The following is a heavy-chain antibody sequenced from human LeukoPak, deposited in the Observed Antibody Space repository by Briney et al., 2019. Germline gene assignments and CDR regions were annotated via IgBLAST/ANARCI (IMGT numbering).Heavy chain of an antibody. D-gene: IGHD1-1*01. CDR1: GFTFSTYA. Sequence: GGSLRLSCAASGFTFSTYAMSWVRQAPGKGLERVSTITDSGAYTVYADSVKGRFTISRDNSKNMLYLQMNSLRDEDTATYYCARYSEKSFDCWGQGALVTVS. CDR3: ARYSEKSFDC. CDR2: ITDSGAYT. J-gene: IGHJ4*02. V-gene: IGHV3-23*01.